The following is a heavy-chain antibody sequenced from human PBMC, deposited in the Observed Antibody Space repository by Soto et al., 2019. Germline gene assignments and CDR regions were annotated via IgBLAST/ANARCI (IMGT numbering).Heavy chain of an antibody. CDR2: IYYSGST. V-gene: IGHV4-30-4*01. D-gene: IGHD3-10*01. J-gene: IGHJ4*02. CDR3: ASVLLWFGGGVHY. CDR1: GGSISSGDYY. Sequence: QVQLQESGPGLVKPSQTLSLTCTVSGGSISSGDYYWSWIRQPPGKGLEWIGYIYYSGSTYYNPSLKSRVTISVDTSKNPVSLKLSSVTAADTAVYYCASVLLWFGGGVHYWGQGTLVTVSS.